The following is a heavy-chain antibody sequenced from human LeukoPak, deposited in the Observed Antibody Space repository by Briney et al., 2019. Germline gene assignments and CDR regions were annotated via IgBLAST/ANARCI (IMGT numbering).Heavy chain of an antibody. V-gene: IGHV1-18*04. CDR2: ISAYNGNT. J-gene: IGHJ5*02. Sequence: GSVKVSCKAFGYSFTDYFIHWVRQAPGQGLEWMGWISAYNGNTNYAQKLQGRVTMTTDTSTSTAYMELRSLRSDDTAVCYCARDLLYGTAVTWLDPWGQGTLVTVSS. CDR1: GYSFTDYF. CDR3: ARDLLYGTAVTWLDP. D-gene: IGHD6-13*01.